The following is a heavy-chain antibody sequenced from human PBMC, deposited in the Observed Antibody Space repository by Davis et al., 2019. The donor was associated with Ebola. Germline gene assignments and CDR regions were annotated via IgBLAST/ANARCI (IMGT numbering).Heavy chain of an antibody. CDR2: ISGSGGNT. CDR1: GFTFSSYS. Sequence: GESLKISCAASGFTFSSYSMNWVRQAPGKGLEWVSGISGSGGNTYYADSVKGRFTISRDNSKNTLYLQMNSLRAEDTAVYYCARAAYCGGDCYSAVDYWGQGTLVTVSS. CDR3: ARAAYCGGDCYSAVDY. V-gene: IGHV3-23*01. D-gene: IGHD2-21*02. J-gene: IGHJ4*02.